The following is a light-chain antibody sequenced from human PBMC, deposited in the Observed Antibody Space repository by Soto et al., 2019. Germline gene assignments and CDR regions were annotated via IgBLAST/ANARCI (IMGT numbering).Light chain of an antibody. Sequence: QSVLTQPAFVSGSPGQSITISCTGTSSDVGGYNYVSWYQQHPGKAPQLMIYEVSNRPSGVSNRFSGSKSGNTASLTISGLQAEDEADYYCSSYTSSSTLYVFGTGTKVTVL. CDR1: SSDVGGYNY. V-gene: IGLV2-14*01. J-gene: IGLJ1*01. CDR2: EVS. CDR3: SSYTSSSTLYV.